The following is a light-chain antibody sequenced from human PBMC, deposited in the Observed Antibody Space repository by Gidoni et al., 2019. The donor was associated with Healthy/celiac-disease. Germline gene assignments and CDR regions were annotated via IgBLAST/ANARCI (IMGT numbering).Light chain of an antibody. J-gene: IGKJ1*01. CDR3: QQYNSYSRT. Sequence: DIQMTQSPSTLSASVGDRVTITCRASQSISSWLAWYQQKPGKAPKLLIYKASSLESGVPSRFSGSGSGTEFTLTISSLQPDDFATYYCQQYNSYSRTFXXXTQVEIK. V-gene: IGKV1-5*03. CDR2: KAS. CDR1: QSISSW.